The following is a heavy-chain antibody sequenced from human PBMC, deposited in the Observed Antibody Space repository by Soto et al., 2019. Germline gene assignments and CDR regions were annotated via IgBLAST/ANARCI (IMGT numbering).Heavy chain of an antibody. CDR3: ARGGQYGFYYYYYMDV. V-gene: IGHV4-34*01. Sequence: PSETLSLTCAVYGGSFSGYYWSWIRQPPGKGLEWIGEINHSGSTNYNPSLKSRVTISVDTSKNQFSLKLSSVTAADTAVYYCARGGQYGFYYYYYMDVWGKGTTVTVSS. J-gene: IGHJ6*03. D-gene: IGHD2-8*01. CDR2: INHSGST. CDR1: GGSFSGYY.